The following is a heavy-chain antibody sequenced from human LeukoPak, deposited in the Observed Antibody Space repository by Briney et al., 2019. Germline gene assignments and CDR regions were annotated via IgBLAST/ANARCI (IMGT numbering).Heavy chain of an antibody. CDR3: ARRGGLEYFFDY. CDR2: IYYSGST. D-gene: IGHD2-15*01. CDR1: GGSLSSYY. Sequence: SETLSLTCTVSGGSLSSYYWTWIRQPPGKGLEWIGSIYYSGSTYYNPSLKSRVTISVDTSKNQFSLKLSSVTAADTAVYYCARRGGLEYFFDYWGQGTLVTVSS. J-gene: IGHJ4*02. V-gene: IGHV4-39*01.